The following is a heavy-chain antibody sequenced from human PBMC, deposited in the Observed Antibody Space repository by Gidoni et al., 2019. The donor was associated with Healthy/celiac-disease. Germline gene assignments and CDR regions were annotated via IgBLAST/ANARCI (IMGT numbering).Heavy chain of an antibody. J-gene: IGHJ4*02. CDR2: IYYSGST. CDR1: GGSIRSSSYY. CDR3: ARQWYDSSGTIDY. Sequence: QLQLQESGPGLVKPSETLSLTCTVSGGSIRSSSYYWGWIRQPPGKGLEWIGSIYYSGSTYYNPSLKSRVTISVDTSKNQFSLKLSSVTAADTAVYYCARQWYDSSGTIDYWGQGTLVTVSS. D-gene: IGHD3-22*01. V-gene: IGHV4-39*01.